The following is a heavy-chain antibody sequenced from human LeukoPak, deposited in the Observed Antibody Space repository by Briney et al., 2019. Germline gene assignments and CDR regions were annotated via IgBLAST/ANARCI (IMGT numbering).Heavy chain of an antibody. Sequence: PSETLSLTCVVYGGSFRGYFWSWIRQPPGKGLEWIGEITPSGSTNYNPSLKSRVSISIDTSKKKLSLRLTSVTAADSAVYYCASSFYYDSRDYWGQGTLVTVSS. V-gene: IGHV4-34*01. D-gene: IGHD3-22*01. J-gene: IGHJ4*02. CDR1: GGSFRGYF. CDR2: ITPSGST. CDR3: ASSFYYDSRDY.